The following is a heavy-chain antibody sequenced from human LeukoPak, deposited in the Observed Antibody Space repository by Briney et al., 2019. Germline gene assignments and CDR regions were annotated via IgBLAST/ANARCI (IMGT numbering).Heavy chain of an antibody. CDR3: ARTAKYYYGSETYYFFDY. J-gene: IGHJ4*02. CDR2: IYYSGST. D-gene: IGHD3-10*01. V-gene: IGHV4-59*01. Sequence: SETLSLTCTVSGGSIGSYYWSWIRQPPGKGLEWIGHIYYSGSTNYNPSLKSRVTISVDTSKNQFSLNLRSVTPADTAVYYCARTAKYYYGSETYYFFDYWGQGTLVAVSS. CDR1: GGSIGSYY.